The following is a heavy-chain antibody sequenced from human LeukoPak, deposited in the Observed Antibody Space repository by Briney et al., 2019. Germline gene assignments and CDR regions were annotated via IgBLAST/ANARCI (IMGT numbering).Heavy chain of an antibody. J-gene: IGHJ6*03. CDR3: ARELRPDWNFYATYYYYMDV. V-gene: IGHV3-21*05. CDR1: GFTFSIYN. Sequence: PGGSLRLSCAASGFTFSIYNMNWVRQAPGKGLEWVSYIGTSSTNIYYADSVKGRFTISRDNAKNSLYLQMNSLRAEDTAVYYCARELRPDWNFYATYYYYMDVWGKGTTVTVSS. CDR2: IGTSSTNI. D-gene: IGHD1-7*01.